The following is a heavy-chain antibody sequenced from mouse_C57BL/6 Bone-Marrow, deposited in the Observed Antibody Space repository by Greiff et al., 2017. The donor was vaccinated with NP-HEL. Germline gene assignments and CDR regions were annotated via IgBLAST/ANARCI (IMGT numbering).Heavy chain of an antibody. V-gene: IGHV5-4*01. D-gene: IGHD4-1*01. CDR3: AREGGTGPFAY. CDR2: ISDGGSYT. CDR1: GFTFSSYA. J-gene: IGHJ3*01. Sequence: EVHLVESGGGLVKPGGSLKLSCAASGFTFSSYAMSWVRQTPEKRLEWVATISDGGSYTYYPDNVKGRFTISRDNAKNNLYLQMSHLKSEDTAMYYCAREGGTGPFAYWGQGTLVTVSA.